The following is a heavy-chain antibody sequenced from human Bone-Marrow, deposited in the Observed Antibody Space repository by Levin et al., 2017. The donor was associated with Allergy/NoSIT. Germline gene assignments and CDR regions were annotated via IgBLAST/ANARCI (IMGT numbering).Heavy chain of an antibody. Sequence: SETLSLTCTVSGGSISSSSYYWGWIRQPPGTGLEWIGSIYYSGSTYYNPSLNSRVTISVDTSKNQFSLKLSSVTAADTAVYYCGAKRSGYYYVRRLPGWFEPWGQGTLVTVSS. V-gene: IGHV4-39*01. CDR1: GGSISSSSYY. CDR2: IYYSGST. D-gene: IGHD3-22*01. J-gene: IGHJ5*02. CDR3: GAKRSGYYYVRRLPGWFEP.